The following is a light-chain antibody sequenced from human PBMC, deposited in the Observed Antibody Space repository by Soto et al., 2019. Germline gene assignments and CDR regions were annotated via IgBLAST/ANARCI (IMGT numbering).Light chain of an antibody. CDR3: NSYTTSNTFV. CDR2: EVI. V-gene: IGLV2-14*03. Sequence: QSVLTQPASVSGSPGQAITVSCSGTSSDIGAHNFVSRYQQHPGKAPKLIIYEVINRPSGVSDRFSGSKSGNTASLTISGLQSEDEADYYCNSYTTSNTFVFGSGTKVTVL. J-gene: IGLJ1*01. CDR1: SSDIGAHNF.